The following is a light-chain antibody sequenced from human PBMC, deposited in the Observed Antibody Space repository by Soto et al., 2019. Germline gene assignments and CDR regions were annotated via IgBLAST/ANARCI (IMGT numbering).Light chain of an antibody. V-gene: IGLV3-1*01. J-gene: IGLJ3*02. CDR3: HTWDSNSTW. CDR1: KLGERY. CDR2: QDN. Sequence: SYELTQPPSVSVSPGQTASITCSGDKLGERYACWDQQKPGKSPVLVIYQDNRRPSGIPERFSGSNSGNSATLTISGTQAMDEADYYCHTWDSNSTWFGGGTKLTGL.